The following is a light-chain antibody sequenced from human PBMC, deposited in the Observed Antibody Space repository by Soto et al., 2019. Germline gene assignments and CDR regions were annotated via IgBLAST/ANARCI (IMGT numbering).Light chain of an antibody. V-gene: IGKV3D-15*01. CDR2: GAS. CDR1: HSVNTK. J-gene: IGKJ4*01. Sequence: DIVMTQSPATLSVSPGERATLSCRASHSVNTKLAWYQQKPGQAPRLLIYGASNRATGIPARFSGSGPGTDFTLTISSLEPEDFAVYYCQQYNDWLTFGGGTKVDIK. CDR3: QQYNDWLT.